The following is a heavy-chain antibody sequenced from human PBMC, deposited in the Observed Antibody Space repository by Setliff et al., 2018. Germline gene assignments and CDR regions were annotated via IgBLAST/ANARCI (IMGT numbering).Heavy chain of an antibody. D-gene: IGHD3-10*02. CDR2: IHNTGSA. Sequence: SETLSLTCTVSGGSISSDYWSWIRQSPGQGLEFIGYIHNTGSAYYNPSLRSRVTISLDRSNNQFSLNLSSVTAADTAVYYCARKVFADYYYYMDVWGKGTTVTVSS. CDR1: GGSISSDY. CDR3: ARKVFADYYYYMDV. J-gene: IGHJ6*03. V-gene: IGHV4-59*01.